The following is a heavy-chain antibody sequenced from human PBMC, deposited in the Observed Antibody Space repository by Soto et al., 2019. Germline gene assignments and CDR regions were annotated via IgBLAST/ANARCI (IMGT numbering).Heavy chain of an antibody. V-gene: IGHV3-30*03. CDR3: ATRSIVVDYSDAFDI. J-gene: IGHJ3*02. D-gene: IGHD3-22*01. Sequence: PGGSLRLSCAASGFTFSSYGMHWVRQAPGKGLEWVAVISYDGSNKYYADSVKGRFTISRDNSKNTLYLQMNSLRAEDTAVYYCATRSIVVDYSDAFDIWGQGTMVTVSS. CDR2: ISYDGSNK. CDR1: GFTFSSYG.